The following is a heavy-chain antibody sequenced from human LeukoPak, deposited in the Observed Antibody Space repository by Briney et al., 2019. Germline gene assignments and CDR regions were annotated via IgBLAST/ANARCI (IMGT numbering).Heavy chain of an antibody. J-gene: IGHJ4*02. Sequence: PSETLSLTCTVSGGSISSYYWSWIRQPAGKGLEWIGRIYTSGSTNYNPSLKSRVTMSVDTSKNQFSLKLSSVTAADTAVYYCARESGARYFDWLLYDYWGQGTLVTVSS. CDR3: ARESGARYFDWLLYDY. V-gene: IGHV4-4*07. D-gene: IGHD3-9*01. CDR2: IYTSGST. CDR1: GGSISSYY.